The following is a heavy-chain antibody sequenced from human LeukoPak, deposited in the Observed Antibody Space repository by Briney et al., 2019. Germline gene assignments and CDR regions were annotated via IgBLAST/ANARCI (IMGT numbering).Heavy chain of an antibody. CDR3: ARIGISARVTNFHH. Sequence: ASVKVSCKTSGYSFIDYYIHWVRQAPGQGLEWMGWINSNSADTNYAQNFQGRVTMTRDTSISTAYMELSRLRSDDTALYYCARIGISARVTNFHHWGQGTLVTVSS. CDR2: INSNSADT. D-gene: IGHD6-13*01. CDR1: GYSFIDYY. J-gene: IGHJ1*01. V-gene: IGHV1-2*02.